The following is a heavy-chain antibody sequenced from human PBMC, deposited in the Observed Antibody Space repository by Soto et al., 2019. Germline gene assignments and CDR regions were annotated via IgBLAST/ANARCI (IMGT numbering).Heavy chain of an antibody. CDR1: GYTFGTYG. Sequence: ASVEVSCKASGYTFGTYGFSWVQQSTRKVLEWMGWIGADNGDTNYAQNFQGRVTMTTDTSTTTSYMELRSLTSDDTAVYYCACAFQTDLGIGTGPFDIWGQATLVTVYS. J-gene: IGHJ4*02. CDR3: ACAFQTDLGIGTGPFDI. D-gene: IGHD2-8*02. CDR2: IGADNGDT. V-gene: IGHV1-18*01.